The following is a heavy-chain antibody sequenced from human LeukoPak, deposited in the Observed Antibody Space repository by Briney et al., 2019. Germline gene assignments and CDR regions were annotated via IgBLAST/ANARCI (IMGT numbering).Heavy chain of an antibody. J-gene: IGHJ4*02. D-gene: IGHD4-17*01. CDR3: ARDLGYGDYFDY. V-gene: IGHV4-38-2*02. CDR1: GFRISSGYY. CDR2: FYHGGST. Sequence: SETLSLTCTVSGFRISSGYYWGWIRPPPGKGLEWIGSFYHGGSTYYNPSLKSRVTISVDTSKNQFSLNLSSVAAADTAVYYCARDLGYGDYFDYWGQGTLVTVSS.